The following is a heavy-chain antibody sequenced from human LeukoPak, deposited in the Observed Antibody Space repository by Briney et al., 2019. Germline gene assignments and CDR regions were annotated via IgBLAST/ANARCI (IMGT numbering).Heavy chain of an antibody. D-gene: IGHD1-26*01. Sequence: PSETLSLTCTVSGGSISSYYWSWIRQPPGKGLEWIGYIYYSGSTNYNPSPKSRVTISVDTSKNQFSLKLSSVTAADTAVYYCARLSGSYYGVIDYWGQGTLVTVSS. CDR1: GGSISSYY. V-gene: IGHV4-59*08. CDR2: IYYSGST. CDR3: ARLSGSYYGVIDY. J-gene: IGHJ4*02.